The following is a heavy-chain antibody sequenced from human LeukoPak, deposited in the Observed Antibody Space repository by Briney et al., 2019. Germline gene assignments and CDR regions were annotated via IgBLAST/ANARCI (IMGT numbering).Heavy chain of an antibody. CDR1: GFTFSSYG. J-gene: IGHJ6*03. CDR2: TRYDGSNK. V-gene: IGHV3-30*02. D-gene: IGHD2-21*02. Sequence: GGSLRLSCAASGFTFSSYGMHWVRQAPGKGLEWVAFTRYDGSNKYYADSVKGRFTISRDNSKNTLYLQMNSLRAEDTAVYYCAKDRGIVVVTPEYMDVWGKGTTVTISS. CDR3: AKDRGIVVVTPEYMDV.